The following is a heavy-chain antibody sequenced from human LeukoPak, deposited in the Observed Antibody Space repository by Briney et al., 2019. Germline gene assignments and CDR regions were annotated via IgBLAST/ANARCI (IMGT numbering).Heavy chain of an antibody. D-gene: IGHD3-3*01. CDR3: ASTSGYYTGNAFDI. CDR1: GFTFDDYA. J-gene: IGHJ3*02. Sequence: PGGSLRLSCAASGFTFDDYAMHWVRQAPGKGLEWVSGISWNSGSIGYADSVKGRFTISRDNAKNSLYLQTNSLRAEDTALYYCASTSGYYTGNAFDIWGQGTMVTVSS. CDR2: ISWNSGSI. V-gene: IGHV3-9*01.